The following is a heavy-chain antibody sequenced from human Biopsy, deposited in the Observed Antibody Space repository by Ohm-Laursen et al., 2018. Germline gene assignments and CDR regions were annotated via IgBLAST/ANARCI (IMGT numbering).Heavy chain of an antibody. CDR3: ARVPAYPSIDGYYGLDL. J-gene: IGHJ6*02. CDR2: INPNIGNA. D-gene: IGHD3-9*01. CDR1: GDTFAGYY. V-gene: IGHV1-2*02. Sequence: SVKVSCKSSGDTFAGYYLHWVRQAPGHGLEWMGGINPNIGNANYAQSFQGRLTVTRDTSISTAYMELTSLTFDDTAIYYCARVPAYPSIDGYYGLDLWGQGTTVIVSS.